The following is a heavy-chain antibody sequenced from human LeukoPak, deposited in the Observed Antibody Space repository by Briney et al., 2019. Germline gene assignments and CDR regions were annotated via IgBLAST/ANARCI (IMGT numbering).Heavy chain of an antibody. CDR2: IYYSGST. D-gene: IGHD2-2*01. Sequence: KPSETLSLTCTVSGGSISGSSYFWGWIRQPPGKGLEWIGSIYYSGSTYYNPSLKSRVTISVDTSKNQFSPKLSSVTAADTAVYYCARVQLLRFDPWGQGTLVTVSS. V-gene: IGHV4-39*01. CDR3: ARVQLLRFDP. J-gene: IGHJ5*02. CDR1: GGSISGSSYF.